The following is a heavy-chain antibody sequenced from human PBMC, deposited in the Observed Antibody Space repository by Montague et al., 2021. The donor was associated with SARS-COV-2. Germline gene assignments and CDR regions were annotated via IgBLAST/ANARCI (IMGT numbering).Heavy chain of an antibody. CDR2: ISWNGGSI. V-gene: IGHV3-9*01. D-gene: IGHD3-10*01. CDR3: AKDRGYYGSGSYFEY. CDR1: GFTFHDYA. J-gene: IGHJ4*02. Sequence: FLRLSCAASGFTFHDYALHWVRQVPGKGLEWVSGISWNGGSIGYGDSVKGRFTISRDNAKNSLYLQMNSLRAEDTALYYCAKDRGYYGSGSYFEYWGQGTLVTVSS.